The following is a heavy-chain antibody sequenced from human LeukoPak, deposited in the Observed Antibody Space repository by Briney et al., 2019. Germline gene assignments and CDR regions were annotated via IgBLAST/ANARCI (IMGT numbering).Heavy chain of an antibody. CDR2: IHHSGRT. J-gene: IGHJ4*02. D-gene: IGHD3-22*01. CDR3: ARVRSRYYFENDAQNFPPLVFDY. Sequence: SGTLSLTCAVSGGSISSTNWWSWVRPPPGKGLEWIGEIHHSGRTNDNPSLKSRGTISVDKSKNQFSPKLSSVTAADTAVYFCARVRSRYYFENDAQNFPPLVFDYWGQGILVTVSS. CDR1: GGSISSTNW. V-gene: IGHV4-4*02.